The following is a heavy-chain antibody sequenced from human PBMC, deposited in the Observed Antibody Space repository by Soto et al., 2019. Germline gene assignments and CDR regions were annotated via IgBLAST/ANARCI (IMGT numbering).Heavy chain of an antibody. CDR3: ARAHIDYGGNTYYFDY. J-gene: IGHJ4*02. Sequence: QPGGSLRLSCAASGFTFSSFWMHWVRQAPGKGLEWVSYISSSGSTIYYADPVKGRFTISRDNAKNSLYLQMNSLRAEDTAVYYCARAHIDYGGNTYYFDYWGQGTLVTVSS. CDR1: GFTFSSFW. D-gene: IGHD4-17*01. V-gene: IGHV3-48*03. CDR2: ISSSGSTI.